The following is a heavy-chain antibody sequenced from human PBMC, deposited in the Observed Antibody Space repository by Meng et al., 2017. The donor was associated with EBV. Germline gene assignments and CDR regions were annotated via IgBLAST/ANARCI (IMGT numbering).Heavy chain of an antibody. J-gene: IGHJ4*02. V-gene: IGHV1-69*06. CDR1: GGTFSRYA. CDR2: IIPIFGTA. Sequence: QVPLVPSGAVVKQPGSSVKVSCKASGGTFSRYAISWVRQAPGQGLEWMGGIIPIFGTANYAQKFQGRVTITADKSTSTAYMELSSLRSEDTAVYYCARAEIAAAGRLDYWGQGTLVTVSS. D-gene: IGHD6-13*01. CDR3: ARAEIAAAGRLDY.